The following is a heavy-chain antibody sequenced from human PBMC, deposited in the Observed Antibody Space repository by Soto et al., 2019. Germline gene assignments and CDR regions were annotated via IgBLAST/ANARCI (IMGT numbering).Heavy chain of an antibody. Sequence: AGGSLRLSCAASGFTFSNYWMTWVRQAPGKGLEWVANIRPDGSDKYYVDSVKGRFTISRDNAKNSLFLQMNSLRAEDTAVYYCARDQDSSSSNPFRFDCWGPGTLVTVSS. D-gene: IGHD6-6*01. J-gene: IGHJ4*02. CDR3: ARDQDSSSSNPFRFDC. CDR1: GFTFSNYW. CDR2: IRPDGSDK. V-gene: IGHV3-7*03.